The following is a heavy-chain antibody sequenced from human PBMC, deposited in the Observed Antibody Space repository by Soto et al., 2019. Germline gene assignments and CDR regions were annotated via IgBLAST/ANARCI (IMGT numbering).Heavy chain of an antibody. Sequence: QVQLVESGGGVVQPGRSLRLSCAASGFTFSSYGMHWVRRAPGKGLEWVALISYDASKDYYVDSVKGRFTISRDNSQNTLFLQMNSLRAEDAAVYYCAKDLYSIAVAGAPVDSWGQGTLVIVSS. V-gene: IGHV3-30*18. CDR1: GFTFSSYG. CDR2: ISYDASKD. J-gene: IGHJ4*02. CDR3: AKDLYSIAVAGAPVDS. D-gene: IGHD6-19*01.